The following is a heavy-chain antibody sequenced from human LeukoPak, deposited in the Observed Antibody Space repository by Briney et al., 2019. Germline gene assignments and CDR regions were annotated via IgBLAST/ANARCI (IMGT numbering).Heavy chain of an antibody. J-gene: IGHJ3*02. CDR2: INPNSGGT. V-gene: IGHV1-2*02. CDR3: AYTSIFGVVTPTENAFDI. Sequence: ASVTVSFKASGYTFTVYYMHWVRQAPGQGLEWMGWINPNSGGTNYAQKFQGRVTMTRDTSISTAYMELSRLRSDDTAVYYCAYTSIFGVVTPTENAFDIWGQGTMVTVSS. D-gene: IGHD3-3*02. CDR1: GYTFTVYY.